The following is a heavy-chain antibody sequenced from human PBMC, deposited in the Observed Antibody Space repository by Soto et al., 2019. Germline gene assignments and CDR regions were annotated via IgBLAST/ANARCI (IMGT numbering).Heavy chain of an antibody. V-gene: IGHV3-30*18. Sequence: QVQLVESGGGVVQPGRSLRLSCAASGFTFSSYGMHWVRQAPGKGLEWVAVISYDGSNKYYADSVKGRFTISRDNSKNTLYLQSNSLRAEDTAVYYCAKGVEWELLHYFDYWGQGTLVTVSS. CDR1: GFTFSSYG. D-gene: IGHD1-26*01. CDR3: AKGVEWELLHYFDY. CDR2: ISYDGSNK. J-gene: IGHJ4*02.